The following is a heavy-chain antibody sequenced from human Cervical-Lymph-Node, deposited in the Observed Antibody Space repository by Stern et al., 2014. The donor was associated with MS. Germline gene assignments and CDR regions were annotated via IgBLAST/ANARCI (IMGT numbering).Heavy chain of an antibody. CDR1: GFTFDDYA. J-gene: IGHJ4*02. V-gene: IGHV3-9*01. Sequence: QLVESGGGLVQPGRSLRLSCAASGFTFDDYAMHWVRQAPGTGLEWVSGISWNSGNIGYADSVKGRFTISRDNAKNSLYLQMNSLRAEDTALYYCAKDINLRGTYYFDYWGQGTLVTVSS. CDR3: AKDINLRGTYYFDY. CDR2: ISWNSGNI. D-gene: IGHD2-15*01.